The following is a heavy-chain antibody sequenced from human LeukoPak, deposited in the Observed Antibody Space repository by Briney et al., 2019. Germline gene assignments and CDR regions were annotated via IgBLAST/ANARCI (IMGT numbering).Heavy chain of an antibody. J-gene: IGHJ4*02. V-gene: IGHV4-34*01. CDR3: TRRAYSYDSYFFDH. CDR2: INHSGGT. CDR1: DGSFNVYY. Sequence: SETLSLTCAVYDGSFNVYYWTWIRQSPAKGLEWIGEINHSGGTMYNPSLKSRVTISVDTSKSQFPLKLTSVTAADTAFYYCTRRAYSYDSYFFDHWGLGTLVTVSS. D-gene: IGHD2-15*01.